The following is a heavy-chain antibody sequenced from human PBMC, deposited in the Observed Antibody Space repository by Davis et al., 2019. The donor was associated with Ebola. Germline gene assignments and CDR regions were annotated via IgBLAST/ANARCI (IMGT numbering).Heavy chain of an antibody. CDR3: ARAKYYGMDV. D-gene: IGHD6-6*01. V-gene: IGHV3-74*01. CDR2: INNDGSIT. J-gene: IGHJ6*04. CDR1: GFTFSSSW. Sequence: PGGSLRLSCAASGFTFSSSWMHWVRQAPGKGLVWVSLINNDGSITTYADSVKGRFTISRDNAKNTLYLQMNTLRAEDTAVYYCARAKYYGMDVWGKGTTVTV.